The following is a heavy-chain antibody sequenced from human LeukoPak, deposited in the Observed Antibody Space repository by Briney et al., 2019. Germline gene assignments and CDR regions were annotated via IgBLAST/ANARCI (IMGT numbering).Heavy chain of an antibody. J-gene: IGHJ4*02. Sequence: ASVKVSCKASGYTFTSYAMHWVRQAPGQRLEWMGWINAGNGNTKYSQKFQGRVTITRDTSASTAYMELSSLRSEDTAMYYCARAQGCSGSYYDYWGQGTLVTVSS. CDR3: ARAQGCSGSYYDY. CDR2: INAGNGNT. D-gene: IGHD1-26*01. CDR1: GYTFTSYA. V-gene: IGHV1-3*01.